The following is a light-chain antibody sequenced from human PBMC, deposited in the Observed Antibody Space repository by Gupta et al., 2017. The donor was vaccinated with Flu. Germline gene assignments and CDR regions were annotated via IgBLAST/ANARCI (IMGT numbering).Light chain of an antibody. CDR2: WAS. J-gene: IGKJ5*01. CDR1: QSLLNTSKNKNY. Sequence: DIVLTQSPDSLAVSLGERATVNCKSSQSLLNTSKNKNYLAWYQQKPGQPPKLLMIWASTRQAGVPNRFSGSGSGTDFTLTISSRQAEDVAGYYCQQYYSLPPLTFGQGTRLDI. CDR3: QQYYSLPPLT. V-gene: IGKV4-1*01.